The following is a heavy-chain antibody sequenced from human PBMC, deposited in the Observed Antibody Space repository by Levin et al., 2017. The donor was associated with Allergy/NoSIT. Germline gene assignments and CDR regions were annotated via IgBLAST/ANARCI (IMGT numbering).Heavy chain of an antibody. Sequence: PSETLSLTCTVSGGSISSPIYYWGWVRQAPGKGLEWVASISGSSNYIYYADSVRGRFTISRDDAKNSLYLQMNSLRAEDTAVYFCAREQAHGAYYYYYMDVWGKGTTVTISS. V-gene: IGHV3-21*01. J-gene: IGHJ6*03. CDR2: ISGSSNYI. D-gene: IGHD4-17*01. CDR3: AREQAHGAYYYYYMDV. CDR1: GGSISSPIYY.